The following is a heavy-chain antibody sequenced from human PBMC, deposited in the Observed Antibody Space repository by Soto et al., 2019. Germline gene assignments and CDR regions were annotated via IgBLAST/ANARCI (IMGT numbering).Heavy chain of an antibody. Sequence: EVQLLESGGGLVQPGGSLRLSCAASGFTFSSYAMSWVRQAPGKGLEWVAAISGSGGSTYYADAGKGRVTISRDNSKNTLYLQMNRLRADDTAVYYCAKGAFYYDSSVYYGDWGQGTLVTVSS. D-gene: IGHD3-22*01. CDR3: AKGAFYYDSSVYYGD. J-gene: IGHJ4*02. V-gene: IGHV3-23*01. CDR2: ISGSGGST. CDR1: GFTFSSYA.